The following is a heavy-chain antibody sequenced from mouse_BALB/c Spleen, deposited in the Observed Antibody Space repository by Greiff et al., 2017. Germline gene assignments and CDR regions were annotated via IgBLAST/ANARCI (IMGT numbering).Heavy chain of an antibody. CDR3: TGGFAY. V-gene: IGHV1S132*01. CDR1: GYTFTSYW. J-gene: IGHJ3*01. Sequence: QVQLKQSGAELVKPGASVKLSCKTSGYTFTSYWIQWVKQRPGQGLGWIGEIFPGTGTTYYNEKFKGKATLTVDTSSSTAYMQLSSLTSEDSAVYYCTGGFAYWGQGTLVTVSA. CDR2: IFPGTGTT.